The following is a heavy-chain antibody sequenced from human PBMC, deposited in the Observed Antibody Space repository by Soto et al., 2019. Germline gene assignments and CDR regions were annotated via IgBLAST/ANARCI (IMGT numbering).Heavy chain of an antibody. D-gene: IGHD3-3*01. CDR1: GFTFSDYY. CDR3: ARATLIRFLEWLGGDAFDI. CDR2: ISSSGSTI. Sequence: SLRLSCAASGFTFSDYYMSWIRQAPGKGLEWVSYISSSGSTIYYADSVKGRFTISRDNAKNSLYLQMNSLRAEDTAVYYCARATLIRFLEWLGGDAFDIWGQGTMVTVSS. J-gene: IGHJ3*02. V-gene: IGHV3-11*01.